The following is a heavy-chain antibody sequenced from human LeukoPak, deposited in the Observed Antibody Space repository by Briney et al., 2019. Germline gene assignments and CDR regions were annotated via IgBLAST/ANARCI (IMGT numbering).Heavy chain of an antibody. V-gene: IGHV3-30*04. CDR1: GFTFSSYA. D-gene: IGHD1-26*01. J-gene: IGHJ3*02. CDR2: ISYDGSNK. CDR3: ARSVGGHAFDI. Sequence: GGSLRLSCAASGFTFSSYAMHWVRQAPGKGLEWVAVISYDGSNKYYADSVKGRFTISRDNSKNTLYLQMNSLRAEDTAVYYCARSVGGHAFDIWGQGTMVTVSS.